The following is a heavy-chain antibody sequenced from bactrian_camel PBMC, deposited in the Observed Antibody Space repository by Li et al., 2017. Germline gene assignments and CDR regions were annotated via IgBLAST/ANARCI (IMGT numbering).Heavy chain of an antibody. CDR1: GYTYKAYS. D-gene: IGHD1*01. Sequence: VQLVESGGGSVQPGGSLRLSCEYSGYTYKAYSMGWFRQAPGKGLEWVSGIDDDGTTQSYADSVKGRFSISRDNAKNTLYLQMNSLKVEDTAVYFCARAWGTYGYWGQGTQVTVS. CDR2: IDDDGTTQ. CDR3: ARAWGTYGY. J-gene: IGHJ4*01. V-gene: IGHV3S42*01.